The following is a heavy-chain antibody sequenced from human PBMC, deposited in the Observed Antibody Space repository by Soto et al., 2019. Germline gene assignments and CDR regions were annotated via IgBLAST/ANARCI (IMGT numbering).Heavy chain of an antibody. J-gene: IGHJ4*02. V-gene: IGHV2-5*01. Sequence: QITLKESGPTLVKPTRTLTLTCTFSGFSLNSSGVGVGWIRQPPGKALEWLALIYWNDEMHYSPSLKSRLTITEDASKHQVVLTVNNMDPVDTATYYCAHRRFAKYSSLPADFDYWGQGILVTVSS. CDR3: AHRRFAKYSSLPADFDY. CDR1: GFSLNSSGVG. CDR2: IYWNDEM. D-gene: IGHD6-6*01.